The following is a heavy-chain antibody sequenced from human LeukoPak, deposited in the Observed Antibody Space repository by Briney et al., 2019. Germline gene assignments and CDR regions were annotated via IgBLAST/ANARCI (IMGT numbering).Heavy chain of an antibody. V-gene: IGHV3-64*04. CDR2: ISSNGATT. D-gene: IGHD2-8*01. Sequence: GGSLRLSCSASGFTFNRFYLHWVRQAPGKGLEFVSHISSNGATTCYADSVKGRFTISRDNSKNSLHLQINSLRVEDTAVYYCARNSFAELMLLGSAYGMDVWGQGTTVIVSS. CDR1: GFTFNRFY. J-gene: IGHJ6*02. CDR3: ARNSFAELMLLGSAYGMDV.